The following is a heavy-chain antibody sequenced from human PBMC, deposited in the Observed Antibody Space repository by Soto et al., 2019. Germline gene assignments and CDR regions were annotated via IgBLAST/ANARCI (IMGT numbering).Heavy chain of an antibody. CDR3: ARAPYRGANSRGAFDI. CDR1: GGSIGSGDYY. Sequence: QVQLQESGPGLVKPSQTLSLTCTVSGGSIGSGDYYWSWIRQPPGKGLEWIGYIYYSGSTYYNPSLKSLLTISVDTSKNQFSLKLNSVTAADTALYYCARAPYRGANSRGAFDIWGQGTMVHVSS. J-gene: IGHJ3*02. D-gene: IGHD7-27*01. CDR2: IYYSGST. V-gene: IGHV4-30-4*01.